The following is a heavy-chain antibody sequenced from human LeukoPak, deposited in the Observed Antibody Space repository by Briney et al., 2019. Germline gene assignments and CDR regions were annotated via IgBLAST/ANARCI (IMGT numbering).Heavy chain of an antibody. Sequence: PSETLSLTCTVSGGSISSYYWSWIRQPPGKGLEWTGYIYYSASTNYNPSLKSRVTIPVDTSKNQFSLKLSSVTAADTGVYYCARSYYGSGSYSVPLDYWGQGTLVTVSS. CDR1: GGSISSYY. D-gene: IGHD3-10*01. V-gene: IGHV4-59*01. CDR3: ARSYYGSGSYSVPLDY. CDR2: IYYSAST. J-gene: IGHJ4*02.